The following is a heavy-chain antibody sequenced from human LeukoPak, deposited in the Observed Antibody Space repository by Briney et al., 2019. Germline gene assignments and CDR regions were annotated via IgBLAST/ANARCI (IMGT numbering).Heavy chain of an antibody. Sequence: GGSLRLSCAASGFTFSSYTMSWVRQAPGKGLEWVSAISGSGGSTYYADSVKGRFTISRDNSKNTLYLQMNSLRAEDTAVYYCAKDDLKWFGELLPFDYWGQGTLVTVSS. CDR2: ISGSGGST. V-gene: IGHV3-23*01. J-gene: IGHJ4*02. D-gene: IGHD3-10*01. CDR3: AKDDLKWFGELLPFDY. CDR1: GFTFSSYT.